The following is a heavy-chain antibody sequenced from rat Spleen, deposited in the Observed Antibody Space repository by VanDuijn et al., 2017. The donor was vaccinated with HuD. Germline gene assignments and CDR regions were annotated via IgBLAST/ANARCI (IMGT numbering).Heavy chain of an antibody. CDR1: DYSITSSYG. CDR2: INNAGST. CDR3: AKTTVAYYYVMDA. V-gene: IGHV3-3*01. J-gene: IGHJ4*01. D-gene: IGHD1-3*01. Sequence: EVRLQESGPGLVKPSQSLSLTCSVTDYSITSSYGWSWIRKFPGNKLEWMGYINNAGSTNYNPSLKSRISVTRDTSKNQFFLQVNSVTTEDTATYYCAKTTVAYYYVMDAWGQGASVTVSS.